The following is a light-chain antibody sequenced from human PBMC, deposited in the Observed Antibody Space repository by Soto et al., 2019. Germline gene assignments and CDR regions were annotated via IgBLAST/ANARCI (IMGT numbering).Light chain of an antibody. V-gene: IGLV2-8*01. J-gene: IGLJ2*01. CDR1: GSDVGAYNY. CDR3: SSYAGSNNLL. CDR2: AVT. Sequence: QAVVTQPPSASGSPGQSVTISCTGTGSDVGAYNYVSWYQQHPGKAPKLMIYAVTKRPSGVPDRFSGSKSGNTASLTVSGLQAEDEADYYCSSYAGSNNLLFGGGTK.